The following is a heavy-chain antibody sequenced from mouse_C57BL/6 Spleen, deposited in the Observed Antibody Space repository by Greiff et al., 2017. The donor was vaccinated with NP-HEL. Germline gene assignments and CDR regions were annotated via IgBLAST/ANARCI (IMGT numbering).Heavy chain of an antibody. J-gene: IGHJ2*01. CDR3: ARDQSRSFDY. CDR2: ISDGGSYT. CDR1: GFTFSSYA. Sequence: EVNVVESGGGLVKPGGSLKLSCAASGFTFSSYAMSWVRQTPEKRLEWVATISDGGSYTYYPDNVKGRFTISRDNAKNNLYLQMSHLKSEDTAMYYCARDQSRSFDYWGQGTTLTVSS. V-gene: IGHV5-4*01.